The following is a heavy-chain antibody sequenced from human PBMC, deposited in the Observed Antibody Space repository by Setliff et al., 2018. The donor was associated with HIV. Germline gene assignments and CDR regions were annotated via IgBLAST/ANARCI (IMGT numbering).Heavy chain of an antibody. J-gene: IGHJ4*02. CDR2: ISPSGART. Sequence: PGGSLRLSCAASGFVFSSYAMTWVRQAPGKGLEWVSSISPSGARTDCADSVKGRFTISRDNSENLMYLQVKSLRGEDMAVYYCTKNLYSSRWSPLDYWGQGTLVTVSS. V-gene: IGHV3-23*01. CDR1: GFVFSSYA. D-gene: IGHD6-13*01. CDR3: TKNLYSSRWSPLDY.